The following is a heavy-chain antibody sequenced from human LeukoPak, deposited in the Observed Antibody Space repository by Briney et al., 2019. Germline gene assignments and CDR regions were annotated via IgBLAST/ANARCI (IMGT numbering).Heavy chain of an antibody. CDR2: ISSSGSTI. Sequence: GGSLRLTCAASGFTFSDYYMSWIRQAPGKGLEWVSYISSSGSTIYYADSVKGRFTISRDNAKNSLYLQMNSLRAEDTAVYYCARSPSGTMIRFDPWGQGTLVTVSS. V-gene: IGHV3-11*04. D-gene: IGHD3-22*01. CDR3: ARSPSGTMIRFDP. J-gene: IGHJ5*02. CDR1: GFTFSDYY.